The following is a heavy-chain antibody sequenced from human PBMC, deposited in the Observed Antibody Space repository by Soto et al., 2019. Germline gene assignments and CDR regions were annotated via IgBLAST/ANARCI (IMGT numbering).Heavy chain of an antibody. J-gene: IGHJ4*02. CDR2: ISSNGGSA. V-gene: IGHV3-64*01. CDR3: ARDLSSEESAA. CDR1: GFTFSSYA. Sequence: EVQLVESGGGLVQPGGSLRLSCAASGFTFSSYAMHWVRQAPGKGLEYVSAISSNGGSAYYANSVKGRFTISRDNSKNTLYLQMGSLRAEDMAVYYCARDLSSEESAAWGQGTLVTVSS. D-gene: IGHD3-16*02.